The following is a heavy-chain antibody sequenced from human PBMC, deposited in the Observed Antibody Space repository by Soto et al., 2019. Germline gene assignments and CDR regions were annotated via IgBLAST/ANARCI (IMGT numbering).Heavy chain of an antibody. Sequence: ASVKVSCKASGYTFTSYYMHWGRQAPGQGLEWMGLINPSGGSTSYAQKFQGRVTMTRDTSTSTVYVELSSLRSEDTAVYYCARAVGTSSGSYPIDYWGQGTLVTVSS. V-gene: IGHV1-46*01. CDR1: GYTFTSYY. D-gene: IGHD3-22*01. CDR3: ARAVGTSSGSYPIDY. CDR2: INPSGGST. J-gene: IGHJ4*02.